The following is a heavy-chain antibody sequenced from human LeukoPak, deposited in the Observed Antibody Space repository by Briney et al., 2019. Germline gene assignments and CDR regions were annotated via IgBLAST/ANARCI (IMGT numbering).Heavy chain of an antibody. Sequence: SETLSLTCTVSGGSISSYYWSWIRQPPGKGLEWIGYIYYSGSTNYNPSLKSRVTISVDTSKNQSSLKLSSVAAADTAVYYCARVSFPVVVDYWGQGTLVTVSS. CDR1: GGSISSYY. J-gene: IGHJ4*02. CDR3: ARVSFPVVVDY. D-gene: IGHD2-15*01. V-gene: IGHV4-59*01. CDR2: IYYSGST.